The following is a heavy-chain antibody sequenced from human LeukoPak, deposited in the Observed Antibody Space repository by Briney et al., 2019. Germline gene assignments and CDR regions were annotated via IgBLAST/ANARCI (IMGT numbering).Heavy chain of an antibody. CDR2: IYDSGTT. CDR1: GGSISSYY. V-gene: IGHV4-59*01. D-gene: IGHD1-26*01. CDR3: ARGSGDYATTDAEYFDH. Sequence: SETLSLTCSVSGGSISSYYWSWIRQPPGEGLEWIGYIYDSGTTNNKPSLKMRVTISIDTSKNQYSLNLPSMTAADTAVYHCARGSGDYATTDAEYFDHWGQGTLVTVSS. J-gene: IGHJ1*01.